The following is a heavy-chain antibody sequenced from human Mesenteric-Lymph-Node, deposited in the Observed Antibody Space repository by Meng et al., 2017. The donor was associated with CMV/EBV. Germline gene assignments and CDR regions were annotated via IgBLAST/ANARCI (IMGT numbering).Heavy chain of an antibody. CDR2: INHSGST. V-gene: IGHV4-34*01. Sequence: HVQLPQWGAGLLKPSETLSVTCAVYGGSFSGYYWNWIRQYPEKGLEWIGEINHSGSTTYNPSFTSRIIISVDTSTNQISLNMSSVTAADTAVYYCARGSSYDILTGYFDYWGQGALVTVSS. D-gene: IGHD3-9*01. CDR1: GGSFSGYY. CDR3: ARGSSYDILTGYFDY. J-gene: IGHJ4*02.